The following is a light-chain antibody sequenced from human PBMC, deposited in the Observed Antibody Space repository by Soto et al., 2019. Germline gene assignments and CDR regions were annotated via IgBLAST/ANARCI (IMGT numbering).Light chain of an antibody. V-gene: IGLV1-44*01. CDR1: TSNIGSNS. Sequence: QSVLTQPPSASGTPGQSVTVSCSGSTSNIGSNSVHWYQHLPGMSPKLLIYNNNQRPSGVPERFSGSKSGTSASLAISGLQSDYESDYYCTAWDDSLTALVFGGGTKVTVL. J-gene: IGLJ3*02. CDR2: NNN. CDR3: TAWDDSLTALV.